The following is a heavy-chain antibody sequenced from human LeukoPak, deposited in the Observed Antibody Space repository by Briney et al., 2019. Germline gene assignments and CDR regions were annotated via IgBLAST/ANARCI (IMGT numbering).Heavy chain of an antibody. CDR1: GGSLSSYY. Sequence: PSETLSLTCTVSGGSLSSYYWSWIRQPLGKGLAWIGYIYYSGSSNHNPSLKSRVTMSVDTSKNQLSLNLTSVTAADTAVYYCAARERLDWILYWGQGTLVTVSS. CDR3: AARERLDWILY. CDR2: IYYSGSS. J-gene: IGHJ4*02. V-gene: IGHV4-59*01. D-gene: IGHD3-9*01.